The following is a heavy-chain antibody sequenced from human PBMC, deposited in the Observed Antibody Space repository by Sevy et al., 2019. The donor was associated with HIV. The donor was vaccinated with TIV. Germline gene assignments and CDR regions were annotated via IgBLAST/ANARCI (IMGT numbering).Heavy chain of an antibody. J-gene: IGHJ4*02. D-gene: IGHD4-4*01. CDR1: GFSLNTSGVG. V-gene: IGHV2-5*02. Sequence: SGPTLVKPAQTLTLTCSFSGFSLNTSGVGVGWIRLPPGKALEWLALSVWDEEKRYSPPLKNRLTITKETSKNQVVLTMTNMDPVDTATYYCARFLKGDYTNYFDSWDQGSLVTVSS. CDR2: SVWDEEK. CDR3: ARFLKGDYTNYFDS.